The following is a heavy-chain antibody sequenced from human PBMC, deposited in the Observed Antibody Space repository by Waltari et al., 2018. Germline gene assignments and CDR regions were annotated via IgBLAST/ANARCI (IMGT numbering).Heavy chain of an antibody. CDR1: GGTFSSYA. V-gene: IGHV1-69*15. Sequence: QVQLVQSGAEVKKPGSSVKVSCKASGGTFSSYAISWVRQAPGQGLEWMGRNIPIFGTANDAQKFQGRVTITADESTSAAYMELSSLRSEDTAVYYCARVADYYYYMDVWGKGTTVTISS. CDR2: NIPIFGTA. J-gene: IGHJ6*03. CDR3: ARVADYYYYMDV.